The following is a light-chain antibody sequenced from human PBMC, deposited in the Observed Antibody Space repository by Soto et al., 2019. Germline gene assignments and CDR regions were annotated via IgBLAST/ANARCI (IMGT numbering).Light chain of an antibody. V-gene: IGKV3-11*01. CDR2: DAS. Sequence: EIVLTQSPATLSLSPGERATLSCRASQSVTTYLTGYQQKPGQAPRLLIYDASNRATDSPARFSGSGSGTDFTLTISSLEHEDFAVYYCQHRGNWPRTFGQGTKLEIK. CDR3: QHRGNWPRT. CDR1: QSVTTY. J-gene: IGKJ2*01.